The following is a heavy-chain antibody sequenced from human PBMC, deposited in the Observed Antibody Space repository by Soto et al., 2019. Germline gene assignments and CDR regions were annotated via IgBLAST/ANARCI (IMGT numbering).Heavy chain of an antibody. CDR3: TTYHGDYNFDH. CDR2: FDPDEAET. J-gene: IGHJ5*02. V-gene: IGHV1-24*01. Sequence: GGSVKVSCKVFGYTLHEVGMPWVRQAPGKGLEWLGGFDPDEAETIYAQHFQGRVTMTEDTSTDTVYMELSSLRSEDTALYFCTTYHGDYNFDHWGQGTLVTVSS. CDR1: GYTLHEVG. D-gene: IGHD4-17*01.